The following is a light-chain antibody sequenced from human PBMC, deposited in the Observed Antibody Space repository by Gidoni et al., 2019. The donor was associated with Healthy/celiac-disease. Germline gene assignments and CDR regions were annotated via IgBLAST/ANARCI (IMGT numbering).Light chain of an antibody. Sequence: DIQMTQSPSSLSASVGDRVTITCRASQSISSYLNWYHQKPGKAPKLLIYAASSLQSGVPSRFSVSGSGTDFTLTISSLQPEDFATYYCQQSYSTPPRTFGQGTKVEIK. CDR3: QQSYSTPPRT. CDR1: QSISSY. CDR2: AAS. J-gene: IGKJ1*01. V-gene: IGKV1-39*01.